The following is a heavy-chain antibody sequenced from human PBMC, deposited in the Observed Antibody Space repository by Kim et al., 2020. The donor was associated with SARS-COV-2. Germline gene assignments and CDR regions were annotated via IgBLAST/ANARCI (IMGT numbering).Heavy chain of an antibody. D-gene: IGHD3-10*01. J-gene: IGHJ6*02. Sequence: GGSLRLSCAVSGFTFSSYEMNWVRQAPGKGLEWVSYISSSGSTIYYADSVKGRFTISRDNAKNSLYLQMNSLRAEDTAVYYCARVGELLWFGELFRGAHYYYYGMDVWGQGTTVTVSS. CDR2: ISSSGSTI. V-gene: IGHV3-48*03. CDR3: ARVGELLWFGELFRGAHYYYYGMDV. CDR1: GFTFSSYE.